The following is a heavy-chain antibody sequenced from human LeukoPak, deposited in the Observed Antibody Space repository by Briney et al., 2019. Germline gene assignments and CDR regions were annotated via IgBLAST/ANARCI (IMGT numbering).Heavy chain of an antibody. D-gene: IGHD3-22*01. CDR3: AKGESYDSSGYSDY. Sequence: GGSLRLSCAASGFTFSSYAMSWVRQAPGKGLEWVSAISGSGGSTYYADSVKGRFTISRDNSKNTLYLQMNSLRAEDTAVYYCAKGESYDSSGYSDYWGQGTPVTVSS. J-gene: IGHJ4*02. CDR2: ISGSGGST. CDR1: GFTFSSYA. V-gene: IGHV3-23*01.